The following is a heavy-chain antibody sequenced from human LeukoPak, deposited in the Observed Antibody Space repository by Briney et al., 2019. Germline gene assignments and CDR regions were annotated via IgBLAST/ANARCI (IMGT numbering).Heavy chain of an antibody. Sequence: PSETLSLTCAVYGGSFSGYYWSWIRQPPGKGLEWIGEINHSGSTNYNPSLKSRVTISVDTSKNRFSLKLSSVTAADTAVYYCARAGGWYNWFDPWGQGTLVTVSS. CDR2: INHSGST. CDR3: ARAGGWYNWFDP. J-gene: IGHJ5*02. D-gene: IGHD6-19*01. CDR1: GGSFSGYY. V-gene: IGHV4-34*01.